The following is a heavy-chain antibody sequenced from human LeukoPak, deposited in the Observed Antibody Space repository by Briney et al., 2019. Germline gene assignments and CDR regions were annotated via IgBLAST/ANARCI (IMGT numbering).Heavy chain of an antibody. J-gene: IGHJ4*02. D-gene: IGHD2-2*01. CDR3: ARVPTAILVLDY. V-gene: IGHV4-61*02. CDR2: IYTSGST. CDR1: GGSISSGSYY. Sequence: SETLSLTCTVAGGSISSGSYYWTWIGQPAGKGLEGIGRIYTSGSTNYNPSLKSRVTISGDTSKNQFSLKLSSVTAADTAVYYCARVPTAILVLDYWGQGTLVTVSS.